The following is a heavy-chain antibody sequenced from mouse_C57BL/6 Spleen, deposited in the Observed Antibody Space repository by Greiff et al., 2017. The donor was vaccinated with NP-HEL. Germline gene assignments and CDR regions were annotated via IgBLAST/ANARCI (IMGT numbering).Heavy chain of an antibody. CDR2: INPSNGGT. CDR3: ALWSSSYGCAY. J-gene: IGHJ3*01. D-gene: IGHD1-1*01. V-gene: IGHV1-53*01. CDR1: GYTFTSYW. Sequence: VHLVESGTELVKPGASVKLSCKASGYTFTSYWMHWVKQRPGQGLEWIGNINPSNGGTNYNEKFKSKATLTVDKSSSTAYMQLSSLTSEDSAVYYSALWSSSYGCAYWGQGTLVTVSA.